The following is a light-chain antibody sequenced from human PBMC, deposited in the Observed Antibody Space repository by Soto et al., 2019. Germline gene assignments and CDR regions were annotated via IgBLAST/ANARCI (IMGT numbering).Light chain of an antibody. J-gene: IGKJ1*01. Sequence: DTQITQSPSTLSASVGDRVTITCRASQTISSWLAWYQQKPGKAPKLLIYKASTLKSGVPSRFSASGSGTEFILTISSLQPDDFATYYCQLYNTYSGTFGQGTKVDIK. CDR3: QLYNTYSGT. CDR1: QTISSW. CDR2: KAS. V-gene: IGKV1-5*03.